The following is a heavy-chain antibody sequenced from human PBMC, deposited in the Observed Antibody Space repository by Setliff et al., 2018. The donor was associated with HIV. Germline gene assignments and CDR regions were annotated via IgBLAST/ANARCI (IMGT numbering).Heavy chain of an antibody. CDR1: GGSISSNW. J-gene: IGHJ4*02. Sequence: SETLSLTCAVSGGSISSNWWSWVRQSPGKGLEWIGEIYHSGSTHYNPSLRSRVTISVDTSKNQFSLKLSSVTAADTAVYYCARLGDCYNLYHVYYFDYWGQGTLVTVSS. CDR3: ARLGDCYNLYHVYYFDY. D-gene: IGHD2-21*01. CDR2: IYHSGST. V-gene: IGHV4-4*02.